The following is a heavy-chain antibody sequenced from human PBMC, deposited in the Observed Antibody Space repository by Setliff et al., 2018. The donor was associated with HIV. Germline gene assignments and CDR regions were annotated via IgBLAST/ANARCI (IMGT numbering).Heavy chain of an antibody. CDR3: ARADIMITFGGVPRAFDV. V-gene: IGHV1-2*04. J-gene: IGHJ3*01. D-gene: IGHD3-16*01. CDR1: GYTFTDNY. Sequence: VKVSCKASGYTFTDNYIHWVRQAPGQGLEWMAWINSATGGTNYAQNFQGWVTVTRDTSINTVYMELSSLKSDDTAVYYCARADIMITFGGVPRAFDVWGQGTMVTVSS. CDR2: INSATGGT.